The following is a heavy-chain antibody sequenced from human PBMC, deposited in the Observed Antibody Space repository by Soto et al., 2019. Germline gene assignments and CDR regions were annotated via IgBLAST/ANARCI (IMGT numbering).Heavy chain of an antibody. Sequence: SQTLSLTCAITGDSFSSNSAGWSWVRQSPSRGLEWLGRTYYRSEWYYEYAVSVRGRITINPDTSKNQYSLQLNSVTPEDTAVYFCEIGEKYSGRIFDYWGHGILVNVS. CDR3: EIGEKYSGRIFDY. CDR2: TYYRSEWYY. V-gene: IGHV6-1*01. D-gene: IGHD1-26*01. CDR1: GDSFSSNSAG. J-gene: IGHJ4*01.